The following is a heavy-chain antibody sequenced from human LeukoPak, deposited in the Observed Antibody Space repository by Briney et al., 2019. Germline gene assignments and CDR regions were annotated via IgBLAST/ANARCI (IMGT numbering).Heavy chain of an antibody. CDR3: ARSGGVWYFDY. J-gene: IGHJ4*02. CDR2: ISDGGGS. Sequence: KPSETLSLTCTVSGVSIRNYYWTWIRQPPGKGLEWIGYISDGGGSNYNPSLKSRVTISVDTSKNQFSLKLSSVTAADTAVYYCARSGGVWYFDYWGQGTLVTVSS. CDR1: GVSIRNYY. V-gene: IGHV4-59*01. D-gene: IGHD3-16*01.